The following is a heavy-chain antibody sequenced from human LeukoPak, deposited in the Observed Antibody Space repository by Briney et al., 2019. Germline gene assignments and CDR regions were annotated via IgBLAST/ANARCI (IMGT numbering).Heavy chain of an antibody. D-gene: IGHD2-2*01. Sequence: GGSLRLSCAASGFTFKNYAMTWVRQAPGKGLEWVSTISDSGGITYYADSVKGRFTISRDNSENTLYLQMNSLRVEDTAVYYCAKVPLSRRCYGYWGQGTLVTVSS. CDR1: GFTFKNYA. V-gene: IGHV3-23*01. CDR3: AKVPLSRRCYGY. J-gene: IGHJ4*02. CDR2: ISDSGGIT.